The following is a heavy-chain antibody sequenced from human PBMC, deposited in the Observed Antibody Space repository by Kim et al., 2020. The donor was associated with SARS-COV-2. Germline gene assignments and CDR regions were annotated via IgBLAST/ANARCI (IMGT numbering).Heavy chain of an antibody. V-gene: IGHV7-4-1*02. CDR3: ARDPGLIRARRAGVNFGY. Sequence: ASVKVSCKASGYTFTSYAMNWVRQAPGQGLEWMGWINTNTGNPTYAQGFTGRFVFSLDTSVSTAYLQISSLKAEDTAVYYCARDPGLIRARRAGVNFGYWGQGTLVTVSS. CDR1: GYTFTSYA. CDR2: INTNTGNP. D-gene: IGHD3-10*01. J-gene: IGHJ4*02.